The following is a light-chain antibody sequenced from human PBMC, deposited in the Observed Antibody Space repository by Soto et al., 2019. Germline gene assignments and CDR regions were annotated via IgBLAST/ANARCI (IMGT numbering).Light chain of an antibody. V-gene: IGLV1-40*01. J-gene: IGLJ2*01. CDR2: AST. Sequence: QSVLTQPPSVAGAPGQRVTISCSGNISNIGAGFDVHWYQQLPGAAPKLLIYASTNRPSGVPDRFSGSKSDTSASLAITGLQIDDEADYYCQSYDTGLTGHVLFGGGTKLTVL. CDR3: QSYDTGLTGHVL. CDR1: ISNIGAGFD.